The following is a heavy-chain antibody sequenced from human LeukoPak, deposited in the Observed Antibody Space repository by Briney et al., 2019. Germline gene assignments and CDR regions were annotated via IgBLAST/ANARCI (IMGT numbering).Heavy chain of an antibody. CDR1: GFTFSDYY. Sequence: KPGGSLRLSCAASGFTFSDYYMSWIGQAPRERGEWVSEISSSSSYTDYADSVKGRFTISRDNAKNSLNLQMNSLRAEDTAVYYCARDVPSTVTTGRLGPKGYFDLWGGGTLVSVSS. CDR2: ISSSSSYT. J-gene: IGHJ2*01. D-gene: IGHD4-17*01. CDR3: ARDVPSTVTTGRLGPKGYFDL. V-gene: IGHV3-11*05.